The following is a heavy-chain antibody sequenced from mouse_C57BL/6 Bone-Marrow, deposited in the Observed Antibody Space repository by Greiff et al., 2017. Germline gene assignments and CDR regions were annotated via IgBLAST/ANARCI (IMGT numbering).Heavy chain of an antibody. CDR1: GFTFSDYS. CDR2: ISNGGGST. CDR3: ARPMFAY. J-gene: IGHJ3*01. Sequence: EVMLVESGGGLVQPGGSLKLSCAASGFTFSDYSMYWFRQTPEKRLEWVAYISNGGGSTYYPDTVKGRFTISRDNAKNTLYLQMSRLKSEDTAMYYCARPMFAYWGQGTLVTVSA. V-gene: IGHV5-12*01.